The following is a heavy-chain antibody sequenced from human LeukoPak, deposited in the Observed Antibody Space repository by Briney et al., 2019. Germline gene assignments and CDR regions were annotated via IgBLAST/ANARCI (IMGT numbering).Heavy chain of an antibody. CDR1: GYTFTSYG. CDR2: ISAYNGNT. D-gene: IGHD6-19*01. CDR3: AGWVADPDAFDI. Sequence: ASVKVSCKASGYTFTSYGISWVRQAPGQGLEWMGWISAYNGNTNYAQKLQGRVTMTTDTSTSTAYMELRSLRSDDTAVYYCAGWVADPDAFDIWGQGTMVTVSS. J-gene: IGHJ3*02. V-gene: IGHV1-18*01.